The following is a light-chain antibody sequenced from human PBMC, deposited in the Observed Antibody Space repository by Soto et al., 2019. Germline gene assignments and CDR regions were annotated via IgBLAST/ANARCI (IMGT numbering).Light chain of an antibody. CDR3: CSYAGTATV. J-gene: IGLJ1*01. CDR2: EGT. Sequence: QSVLTKPASVSGSPGQSITISCTGTNSDVESYNLVSWFRQHPGEAPKLIVYEGTKRPSGVSNRFSGSKSGNPASLTISGLQAEDEANYYCCSYAGTATVFGTGTKVTVL. CDR1: NSDVESYNL. V-gene: IGLV2-23*03.